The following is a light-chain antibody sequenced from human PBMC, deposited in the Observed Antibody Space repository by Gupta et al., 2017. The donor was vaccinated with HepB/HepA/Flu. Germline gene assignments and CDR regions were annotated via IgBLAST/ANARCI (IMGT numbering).Light chain of an antibody. J-gene: IGKJ5*01. Sequence: DVVMTQSPPSLPVTLGPPASISCRSSQSLVYSDGNTYLNWFQQRPGQSPRRLLYQASNRGSGGPDGFIGSGSGADFTLKISRVVSEEVVGYYYMQGTHWPPITFGQGTRLEIK. CDR1: QSLVYSDGNTY. CDR2: QAS. V-gene: IGKV2-30*01. CDR3: MQGTHWPPIT.